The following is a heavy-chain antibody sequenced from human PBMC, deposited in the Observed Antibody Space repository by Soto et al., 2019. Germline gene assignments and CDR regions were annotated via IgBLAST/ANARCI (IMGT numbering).Heavy chain of an antibody. D-gene: IGHD1-7*01. CDR1: GYTFTSYG. V-gene: IGHV1-18*01. Sequence: GASVKVSCKASGYTFTSYGISWVRQAPGQGLEWMGWISAYNGNTNYAQKLQGRVTMTTDTSTSTAYMELRSLRSDDTAVYYCARADRHHRNYGSLYYFDYWGQGTLVTVSS. J-gene: IGHJ4*02. CDR3: ARADRHHRNYGSLYYFDY. CDR2: ISAYNGNT.